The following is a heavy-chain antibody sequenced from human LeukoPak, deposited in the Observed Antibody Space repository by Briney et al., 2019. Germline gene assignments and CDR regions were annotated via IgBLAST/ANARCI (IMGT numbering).Heavy chain of an antibody. CDR1: GGSISSSSYY. CDR3: ASRTKLGPGEDAFDI. D-gene: IGHD3-10*01. J-gene: IGHJ3*02. CDR2: IYYSGST. V-gene: IGHV4-39*01. Sequence: SETLSLTCTVSGGSISSSSYYWGWIHQPPGKGLEWIGSIYYSGSTYCNPSLKSRVTISVDTSKNQFSLKLSSVTAADTAVYYCASRTKLGPGEDAFDIWGQGTMVTVSS.